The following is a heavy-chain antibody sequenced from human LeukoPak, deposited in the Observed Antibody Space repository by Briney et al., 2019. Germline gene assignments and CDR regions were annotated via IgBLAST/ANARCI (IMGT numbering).Heavy chain of an antibody. Sequence: GSLRLSCAASGFTVSSNYMSWVRQPPGKGLEWIGSIYFSGNTYYNPSLKSRVTISVDTSENHFSLRLSSVTAADTAVYYCASLNNDYLFDFENWGQGTLVTVSS. CDR2: IYFSGNT. CDR1: GFTVSSNY. J-gene: IGHJ4*02. CDR3: ASLNNDYLFDFEN. V-gene: IGHV4-39*07. D-gene: IGHD4-11*01.